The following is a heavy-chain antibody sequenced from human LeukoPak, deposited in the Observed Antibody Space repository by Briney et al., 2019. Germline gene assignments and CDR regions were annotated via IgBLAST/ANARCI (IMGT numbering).Heavy chain of an antibody. V-gene: IGHV1-2*02. CDR2: INPNSGGT. J-gene: IGHJ4*02. CDR3: ARDNSLTEFDY. Sequence: ASVKVSCKAPGYTFTAYYIHWVRQAPGQGLEWMGWINPNSGGTYYVQKFQGRITMTRDTSIGTTYMELSRLGSDDTAFYYCARDNSLTEFDYWGQGTLVTVSS. CDR1: GYTFTAYY.